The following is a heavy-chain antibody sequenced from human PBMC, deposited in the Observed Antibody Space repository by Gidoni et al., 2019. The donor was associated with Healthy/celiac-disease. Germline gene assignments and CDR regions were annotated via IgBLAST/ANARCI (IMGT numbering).Heavy chain of an antibody. J-gene: IGHJ4*02. V-gene: IGHV1-69*01. CDR3: ARGASVATRDFYFDY. D-gene: IGHD5-12*01. Sequence: QVQLVQSGAEVKKPGSSVKVSCKASGGTFSSYAISWVRKAPGQGLEWMGGISTIFGTANYEQKFQGRVTITADESTSTAYMERSSLRSEETAVYYCARGASVATRDFYFDYWGQGTLVTVSS. CDR2: ISTIFGTA. CDR1: GGTFSSYA.